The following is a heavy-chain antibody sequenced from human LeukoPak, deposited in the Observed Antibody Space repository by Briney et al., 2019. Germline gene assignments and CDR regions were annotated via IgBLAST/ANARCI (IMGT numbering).Heavy chain of an antibody. CDR2: ISGSGGST. V-gene: IGHV3-23*01. J-gene: IGHJ5*02. CDR1: GFTFSKNA. Sequence: GGSLRLSCVASGFTFSKNAMSWVRQAPGKGLEWVSAISGSGGSTYYADSVKGRFTISRDNSKNTLYLQMNSLRAEDTAVYYCAKGYCSSTSCHWNWFDPWGQGTLVTVSS. CDR3: AKGYCSSTSCHWNWFDP. D-gene: IGHD2-2*01.